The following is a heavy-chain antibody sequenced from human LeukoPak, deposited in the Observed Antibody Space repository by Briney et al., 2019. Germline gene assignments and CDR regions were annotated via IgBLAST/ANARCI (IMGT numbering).Heavy chain of an antibody. Sequence: PSETLSLTCTVSGGSISSGGYYWSWLRQHPGKGLEWIGYIYHSGSTYYNPSLKSRVTIAVDTSKNQFSLKLSSVTAAATAVYYWARGLARRGAFDIWGQGTMVTVS. CDR3: ARGLARRGAFDI. D-gene: IGHD1-26*01. CDR1: GGSISSGGYY. J-gene: IGHJ3*02. V-gene: IGHV4-31*03. CDR2: IYHSGST.